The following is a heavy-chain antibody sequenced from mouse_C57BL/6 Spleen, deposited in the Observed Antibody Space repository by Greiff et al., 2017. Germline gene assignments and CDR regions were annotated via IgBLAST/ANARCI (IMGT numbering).Heavy chain of an antibody. CDR1: GFTFTDYY. J-gene: IGHJ2*01. D-gene: IGHD2-5*01. CDR2: IRNKANGYTT. CDR3: ARSLSFYSNYDYYFDY. V-gene: IGHV7-3*01. Sequence: EVHLVESGGGLVQPGGSLSLSCAASGFTFTDYYMSWVRQPPGKALEWLGFIRNKANGYTTEYSASVKGRFTISRDNSQSILYLQMNALRAEDSATYYCARSLSFYSNYDYYFDYWGQGTTLTVSS.